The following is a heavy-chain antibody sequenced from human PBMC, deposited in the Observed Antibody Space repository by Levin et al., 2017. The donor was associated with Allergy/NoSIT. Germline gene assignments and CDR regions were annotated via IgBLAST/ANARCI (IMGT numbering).Heavy chain of an antibody. D-gene: IGHD1-26*01. Sequence: SFPSSFSLFPSFSLPWVRQAPGLGLEWMGLINPLNGGIKYAPKFQGRVTMTLSPPMTTAYMELTNLRSDDTAVYYCARSLVGATFDFWGQGTLVTVSS. V-gene: IGHV1-2*02. CDR2: INPLNGGI. CDR3: ARSLVGATFDF. J-gene: IGHJ4*01. CDR1: FSLFPSFS.